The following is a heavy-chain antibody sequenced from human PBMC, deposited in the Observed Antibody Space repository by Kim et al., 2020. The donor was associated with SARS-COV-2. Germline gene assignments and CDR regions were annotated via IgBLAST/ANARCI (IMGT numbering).Heavy chain of an antibody. CDR2: ISYSGST. CDR1: GGSIGSSTHY. V-gene: IGHV4-39*01. J-gene: IGHJ4*02. Sequence: SETLSLTCTVSGGSIGSSTHYCGWIRQPPGKGLEWIGTISYSGSTYYNPSLKSRVTISVDTSKTQFSLRLSSVTAADTAVYFCARSTWGRGLDYWVQGTL. CDR3: ARSTWGRGLDY. D-gene: IGHD2-15*01.